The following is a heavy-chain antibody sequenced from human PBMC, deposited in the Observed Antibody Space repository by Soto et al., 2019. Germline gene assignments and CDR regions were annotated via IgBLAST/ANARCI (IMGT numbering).Heavy chain of an antibody. J-gene: IGHJ6*03. D-gene: IGHD3-3*01. CDR2: ISAYNGNT. CDR1: GYTFTSYD. V-gene: IGHV1-18*01. CDR3: ARDGAYDFWSGYYTNYYYYYMDV. Sequence: QVPLVQSGAEVKKPGASVKVSCKASGYTFTSYDISWVRQAPGQGLEWMGWISAYNGNTNYAQKLQGRVTMTTDTSTSTAYMELRSLRSDDTAVYYCARDGAYDFWSGYYTNYYYYYMDVWGKGTTVTVSS.